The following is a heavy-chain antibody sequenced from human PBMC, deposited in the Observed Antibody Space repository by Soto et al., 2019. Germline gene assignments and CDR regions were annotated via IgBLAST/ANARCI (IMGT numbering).Heavy chain of an antibody. CDR3: ARRPTHYDYVWGSYRYASFDY. CDR2: IIPIFGTA. V-gene: IGHV1-69*01. J-gene: IGHJ4*02. Sequence: QVQLVQSGAEVKKPGSSVKVSCKASGGTFSSYAISWVRQAPGQGLEWMGGIIPIFGTANYAQKFQGRVTITTDESTSTAYMELSSLRSEDTAVYYCARRPTHYDYVWGSYRYASFDYWGQGTLVTVSS. D-gene: IGHD3-16*02. CDR1: GGTFSSYA.